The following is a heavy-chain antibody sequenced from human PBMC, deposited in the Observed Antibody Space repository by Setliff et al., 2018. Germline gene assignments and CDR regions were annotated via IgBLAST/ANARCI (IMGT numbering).Heavy chain of an antibody. D-gene: IGHD1-7*01. CDR1: GDSIDTDIW. J-gene: IGHJ6*02. Sequence: SETLSLTCTVSGDSIDTDIWWSWVRQSPGKGLEWIGEIYLGGSPTYNPSLKSRVTISIYKSKNQLSLDLTSVTAADTAVYYCARNWHWGFDPWGQGTTVTVSS. V-gene: IGHV4-4*02. CDR3: ARNWHWGFDP. CDR2: IYLGGSP.